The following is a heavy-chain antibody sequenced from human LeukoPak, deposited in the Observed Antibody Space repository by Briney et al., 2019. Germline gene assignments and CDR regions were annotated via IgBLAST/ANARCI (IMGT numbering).Heavy chain of an antibody. CDR3: ARGRNEYYYYMDV. CDR1: GDTFRRYA. J-gene: IGHJ6*03. V-gene: IGHV1-69*13. Sequence: SVKVSCKTSGDTFRRYAIIWVRQAPGQGLEWMGGIIPIFGTASYAQKFQGRVTITADESTSTAYMELSSLRSEDTAVYYCARGRNEYYYYMDVWGKGTTVTISS. CDR2: IIPIFGTA. D-gene: IGHD1-1*01.